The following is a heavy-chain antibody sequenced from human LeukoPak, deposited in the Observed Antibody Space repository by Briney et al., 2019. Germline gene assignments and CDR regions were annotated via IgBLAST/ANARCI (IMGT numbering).Heavy chain of an antibody. CDR3: ARTSYYYDSSALRY. CDR1: GYTFTGYY. Sequence: GASVKDSCKASGYTFTGYYMHWVRQAPGQGLEWMGCINPNSGGTNYAQKFQGRVTMTRDTSISTAYMELSRLRSDDTAVYYCARTSYYYDSSALRYWGQGTLVTVSS. J-gene: IGHJ4*02. D-gene: IGHD3-22*01. CDR2: INPNSGGT. V-gene: IGHV1-2*02.